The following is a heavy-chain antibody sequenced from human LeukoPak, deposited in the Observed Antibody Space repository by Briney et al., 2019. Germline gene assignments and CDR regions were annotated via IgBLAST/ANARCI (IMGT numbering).Heavy chain of an antibody. CDR3: ARTTPPKWFDP. V-gene: IGHV4-30-2*01. D-gene: IGHD4-11*01. CDR1: GGSISSGGYS. CDR2: IYHSGST. Sequence: SETLSLTCAVSGGSISSGGYSWRWIRQPPGKGLEWIGYIYHSGSTYYNPSLKSRVTISVDRSKNQFSLKLSSATAADTAVYYCARTTPPKWFDPWGQGTQVTVSS. J-gene: IGHJ5*02.